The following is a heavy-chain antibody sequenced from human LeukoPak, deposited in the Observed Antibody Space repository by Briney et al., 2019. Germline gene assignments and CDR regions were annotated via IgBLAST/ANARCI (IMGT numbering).Heavy chain of an antibody. CDR3: TRDPDALDY. Sequence: PGGSLRLSCAASGFIFKTYSMNWVRPPPGKGLEWVSYITSSSNTKHYAESVKGRFTISRNNAKNSLFLEMNSLRDEDTAVYYCTRDPDALDYWGQGTLVTVSS. J-gene: IGHJ4*02. CDR1: GFIFKTYS. CDR2: ITSSSNTK. V-gene: IGHV3-48*02.